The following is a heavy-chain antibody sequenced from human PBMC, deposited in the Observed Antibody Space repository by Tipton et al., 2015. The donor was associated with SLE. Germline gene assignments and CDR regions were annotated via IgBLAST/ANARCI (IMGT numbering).Heavy chain of an antibody. Sequence: TLSLTCTVSGGSISNYYWNWIRQPPGKGLEWIGYIYYNGSTNYNPSLKRRVTISIDTSKNQFSLSLNSVSDADTAVYYCASAIFSVCLFPPGRQLPLFSPSS. CDR2: IYYNGST. J-gene: IGHJ5*02. V-gene: IGHV4-59*01. D-gene: IGHD3-9*01. CDR3: ASAIFSVCLFPP. CDR1: GGSISNYY.